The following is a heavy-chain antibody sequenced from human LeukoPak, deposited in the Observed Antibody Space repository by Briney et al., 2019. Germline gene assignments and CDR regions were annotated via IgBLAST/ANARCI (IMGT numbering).Heavy chain of an antibody. V-gene: IGHV3-30*02. D-gene: IGHD6-13*01. Sequence: GGSLRLSCAASGFTFSSYGMHWVRQAPGKGLEWVAFIRYDGSNKYYADSVKGRFTISRDNSKNTLYLQMNSLRVEDTALYYCAREAAAGIWFDYWGQGTLVTVSS. J-gene: IGHJ4*02. CDR1: GFTFSSYG. CDR3: AREAAAGIWFDY. CDR2: IRYDGSNK.